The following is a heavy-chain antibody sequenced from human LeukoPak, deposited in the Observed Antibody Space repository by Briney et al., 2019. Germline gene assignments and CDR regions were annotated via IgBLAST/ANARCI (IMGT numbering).Heavy chain of an antibody. V-gene: IGHV3-23*01. Sequence: GGSLRLSCAASGFTFNNFAMNWARQAPGKGLEWVSHISGSGDTTYYADSVKGRFTISRDNSKNTLYLQINSLRAEDTAVYCCAKEFCLSPSSSRCYFDCWGQGTLVTVSS. J-gene: IGHJ4*02. CDR2: ISGSGDTT. D-gene: IGHD2-2*01. CDR1: GFTFNNFA. CDR3: AKEFCLSPSSSRCYFDC.